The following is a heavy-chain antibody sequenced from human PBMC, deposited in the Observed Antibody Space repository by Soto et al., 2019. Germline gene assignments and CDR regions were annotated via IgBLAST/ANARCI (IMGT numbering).Heavy chain of an antibody. CDR2: ISGSGASA. V-gene: IGHV3-23*01. D-gene: IGHD5-18*01. CDR3: AKGSRGYTTYYFDY. J-gene: IGHJ4*02. CDR1: EFSFGGYA. Sequence: EVQLLESGGGLVQPGGSLRLSCAASEFSFGGYAMSWVRQAPGKGLEWVSSISGSGASAFYPASVRGRFTISRDNTGNTVSLQMNILRAEDTALYYCAKGSRGYTTYYFDYWGQGTRITVSS.